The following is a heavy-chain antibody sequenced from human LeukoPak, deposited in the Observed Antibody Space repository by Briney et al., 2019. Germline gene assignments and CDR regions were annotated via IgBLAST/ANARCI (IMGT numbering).Heavy chain of an antibody. CDR3: ASPTYYYDSSAPTWAFDI. CDR2: INPNSGGT. V-gene: IGHV1-2*02. CDR1: GYTFTGYY. Sequence: ASVKVSCKASGYTFTGYYMHWVRQAPGQGLEWMGWINPNSGGTNYAQKFQGRVTITADKSTSTAYMELSSLRSEDTAVYYCASPTYYYDSSAPTWAFDIWGQGTMVTVSS. J-gene: IGHJ3*02. D-gene: IGHD3-22*01.